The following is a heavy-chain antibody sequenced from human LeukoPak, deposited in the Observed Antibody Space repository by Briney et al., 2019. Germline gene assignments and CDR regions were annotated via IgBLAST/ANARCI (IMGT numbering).Heavy chain of an antibody. CDR2: IIPIFGTA. J-gene: IGHJ6*03. D-gene: IGHD2-15*01. Sequence: GASVKVSCKASGGTFSSYAISWVRQAPGQGLEWMGGIIPIFGTANYAQKFQGRVTITADESTSTAYMELSSLRSEDTAVYYCARGGYCSGGSCYSTHYYYYYMDVWGKGTTVTISS. CDR1: GGTFSSYA. CDR3: ARGGYCSGGSCYSTHYYYYYMDV. V-gene: IGHV1-69*13.